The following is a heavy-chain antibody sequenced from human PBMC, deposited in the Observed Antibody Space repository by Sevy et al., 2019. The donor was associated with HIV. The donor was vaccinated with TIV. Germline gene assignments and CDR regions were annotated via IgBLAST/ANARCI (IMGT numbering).Heavy chain of an antibody. J-gene: IGHJ3*02. CDR1: GYTFTSYG. CDR2: ISAYTGST. D-gene: IGHD6-19*01. CDR3: ARDSESSAWDAFDI. V-gene: IGHV1-18*01. Sequence: ASVKVSCEASGYTFTSYGISWVRQAPGQGLEWMGWISAYTGSTHYAQKLQGRVIMTTDISTSTAYLELRSLRSDDTAVYYCARDSESSAWDAFDIWGQGTMVTVSS.